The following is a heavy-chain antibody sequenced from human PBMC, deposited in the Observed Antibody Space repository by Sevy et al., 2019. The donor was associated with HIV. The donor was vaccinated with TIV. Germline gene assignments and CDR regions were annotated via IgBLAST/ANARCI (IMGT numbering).Heavy chain of an antibody. D-gene: IGHD6-19*01. CDR2: IYSDGTT. CDR1: GFSVSRNH. J-gene: IGHJ4*02. Sequence: GGSLRLSCAASGFSVSRNHINWVRQAPGKGQEWISVIYSDGTTQYADSVKGRFTISRGTSNNTVYLQVSSLRADDTAVYYSARRLSSAWYFDFWGQGTLVTVSS. CDR3: ARRLSSAWYFDF. V-gene: IGHV3-53*01.